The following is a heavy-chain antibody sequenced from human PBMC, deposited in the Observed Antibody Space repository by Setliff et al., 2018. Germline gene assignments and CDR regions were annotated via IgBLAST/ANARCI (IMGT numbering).Heavy chain of an antibody. Sequence: GGSLRLSCAASGLTFNSYAMSWVRQAPGKGLEWVSTVSVSGDNAYYTDSVKGRFTTSRDNSKNTLSLQMSSLRTEDTAIYFCAGQGPIFGSGLIPGFDQWGQGTMVTVSS. CDR3: AGQGPIFGSGLIPGFDQ. D-gene: IGHD3-3*01. V-gene: IGHV3-23*01. CDR2: VSVSGDNA. CDR1: GLTFNSYA. J-gene: IGHJ4*02.